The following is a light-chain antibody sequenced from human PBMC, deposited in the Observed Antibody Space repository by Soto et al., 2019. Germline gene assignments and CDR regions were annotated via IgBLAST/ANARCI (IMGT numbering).Light chain of an antibody. CDR1: QSISTY. CDR3: QPSYSTTWT. CDR2: AAS. Sequence: DIQMTQSPASLCGCVGDRVTITRLASQSISTYLSWYQQKPGKDPKLLIYAASSLQSGVPSRFSGTGSETDFPLTISSLQPEDFATYSCQPSYSTTWTFGQGTK. V-gene: IGKV1-39*01. J-gene: IGKJ1*01.